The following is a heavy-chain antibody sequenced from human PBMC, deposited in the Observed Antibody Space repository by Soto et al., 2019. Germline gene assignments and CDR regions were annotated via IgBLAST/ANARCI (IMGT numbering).Heavy chain of an antibody. Sequence: SDTLSLTCAVYGESFSGYIWTWIRQTPGKGLQWIGQINHSGSAYYNPSLKSRVTISVHTSNSQFSLELSSVTAADTAVYYCARGLIAGSHYSGGWYYFDSWGQGTQVT. J-gene: IGHJ4*02. CDR2: INHSGSA. V-gene: IGHV4-34*01. D-gene: IGHD6-19*01. CDR3: ARGLIAGSHYSGGWYYFDS. CDR1: GESFSGYI.